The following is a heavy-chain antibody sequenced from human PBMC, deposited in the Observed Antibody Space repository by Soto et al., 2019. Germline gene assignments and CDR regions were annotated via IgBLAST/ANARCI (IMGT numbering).Heavy chain of an antibody. D-gene: IGHD6-13*01. Sequence: PSGSPSISGTVFVGSIRSTVYYWGWIRQPPGKGPERIGSLYYSVGAYYNPSLKRRVTISVDTSKNQFSLKLSSVTAADTVVCYCARQSLQQLVPGYYYYGMDVWGQGTTVTVSS. CDR1: VGSIRSTVYY. J-gene: IGHJ6*02. CDR3: ARQSLQQLVPGYYYYGMDV. V-gene: IGHV4-39*01. CDR2: LYYSVGA.